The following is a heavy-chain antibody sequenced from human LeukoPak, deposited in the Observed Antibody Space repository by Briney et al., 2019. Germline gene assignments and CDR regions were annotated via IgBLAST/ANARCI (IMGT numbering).Heavy chain of an antibody. V-gene: IGHV4-59*02. Sequence: PSETLSLTSTVSVDSVSGYNWSWIRQPPGKGLEWIGCIYDGGRPTYNASLISRVAISVDTSKNQFSLKLTSVTPAGPAVYYCARGGGTLDNWGQGTLVTVSS. D-gene: IGHD3-16*01. CDR2: IYDGGRP. CDR3: ARGGGTLDN. CDR1: VDSVSGYN. J-gene: IGHJ4*02.